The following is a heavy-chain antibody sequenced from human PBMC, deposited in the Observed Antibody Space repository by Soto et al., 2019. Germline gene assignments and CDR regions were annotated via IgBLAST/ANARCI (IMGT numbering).Heavy chain of an antibody. CDR3: ARDKLKGQWLFLYYYGMDV. CDR2: ISYDGSNK. CDR1: GFTFSSYA. V-gene: IGHV3-30-3*01. D-gene: IGHD6-19*01. J-gene: IGHJ6*02. Sequence: GGSLRLSCAASGFTFSSYAMHWVRQDPGKGLEWVAVISYDGSNKYYADSVKGRFTISRDNSKNTLYLQMNSLRAEDTAVYYCARDKLKGQWLFLYYYGMDVWGQGTTVTVSS.